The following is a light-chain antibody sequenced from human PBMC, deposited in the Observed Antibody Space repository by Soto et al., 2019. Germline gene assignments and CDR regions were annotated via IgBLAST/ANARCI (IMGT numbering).Light chain of an antibody. CDR1: QSVSSY. CDR2: VAS. J-gene: IGKJ2*01. V-gene: IGKV3-11*01. Sequence: ESVLTQSPATLSLSPGERATLSCRASQSVSSYLAWYQQKPGQAPRLLIYVASNRATGIPARFSGSGSGTDFTLTISSLEPEDFAVYYCQQRSNWPTFGQGTKLEIK. CDR3: QQRSNWPT.